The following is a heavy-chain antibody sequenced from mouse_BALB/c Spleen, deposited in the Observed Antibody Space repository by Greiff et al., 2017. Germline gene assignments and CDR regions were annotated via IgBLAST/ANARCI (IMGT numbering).Heavy chain of an antibody. Sequence: EVKLVESGGGLVKPGGSLKLSCAASGFTFSSYAMSWVRQSPEQRLEWVAEISSGGSYTYYQDTVTGRFTIARDNAKNTLYLEMSSLGSEDSARYYCARGGGYGSSLWGQGTTLTVSA. CDR2: ISSGGSYT. CDR3: ARGGGYGSSL. J-gene: IGHJ2*01. V-gene: IGHV5-9-4*01. CDR1: GFTFSSYA. D-gene: IGHD1-1*01.